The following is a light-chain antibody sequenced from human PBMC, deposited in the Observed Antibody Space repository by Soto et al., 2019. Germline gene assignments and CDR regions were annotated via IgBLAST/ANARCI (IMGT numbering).Light chain of an antibody. Sequence: EIVMTQSPATLSVSPGARATLSCRASQSVSNNLAWYQKKPGQAPRLLIYGASTRATGIPARFSGSGSGTEFTLTISSLQSEDFAVYYCQQYNNWWTFGQGTRVDIK. CDR2: GAS. J-gene: IGKJ1*01. CDR3: QQYNNWWT. V-gene: IGKV3-15*01. CDR1: QSVSNN.